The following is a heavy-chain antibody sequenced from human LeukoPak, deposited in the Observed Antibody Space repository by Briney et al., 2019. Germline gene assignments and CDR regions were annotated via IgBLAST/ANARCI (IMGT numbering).Heavy chain of an antibody. CDR1: GYTFTSYD. V-gene: IGHV1-8*01. CDR2: MNPNSGNT. CDR3: APAVGYSYGTEGFDP. J-gene: IGHJ5*02. D-gene: IGHD5-18*01. Sequence: ASVKVSCKASGYTFTSYDINWVRQATGQGLEWMGWMNPNSGNTGYAQRFQGRVTMTRNTSISTAYMELSSLRSEDTAVYYCAPAVGYSYGTEGFDPWGQGTLVTVSS.